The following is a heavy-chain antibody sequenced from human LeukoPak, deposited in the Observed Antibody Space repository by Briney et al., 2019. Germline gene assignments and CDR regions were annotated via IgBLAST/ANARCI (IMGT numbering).Heavy chain of an antibody. Sequence: GGSLRLSCAASGFTFSSYWMTWVRQAPGKGLEWVANIKQDGSEKYYVDSVKGRFTISRDNAKNPLYLQMNSLRAEDTAVYYCARAVVVPAATKYYYYGMDVWGQGTTVTVSS. D-gene: IGHD2-2*01. CDR2: IKQDGSEK. J-gene: IGHJ6*02. V-gene: IGHV3-7*04. CDR3: ARAVVVPAATKYYYYGMDV. CDR1: GFTFSSYW.